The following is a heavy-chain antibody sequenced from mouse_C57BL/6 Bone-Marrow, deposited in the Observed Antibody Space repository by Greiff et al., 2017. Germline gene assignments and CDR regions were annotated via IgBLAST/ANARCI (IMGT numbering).Heavy chain of an antibody. CDR2: ISDGGSYT. Sequence: EVQLQESGGGLVKPGGSLKLSCAASGFTFSSYAMSWVRQTPEKRLEWVATISDGGSYTYYPDNVKGRFTISRDNAKNNLYLQMSHLKSEDTAMYYCARDEGSYYAMDYWGQGTSVTVSS. V-gene: IGHV5-4*01. CDR1: GFTFSSYA. J-gene: IGHJ4*01. CDR3: ARDEGSYYAMDY.